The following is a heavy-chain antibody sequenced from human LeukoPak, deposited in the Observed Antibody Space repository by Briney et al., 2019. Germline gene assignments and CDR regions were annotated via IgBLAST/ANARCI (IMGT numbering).Heavy chain of an antibody. V-gene: IGHV4-59*01. Sequence: PSETLSLTCTVFGGSISSYYWSWIRQPPGKGLEWIGYIYYSGSTNYNPSLKSRVTISVDTSKNQFSLKLSSVTAADTAVYYCARYYYGSGSLDAFDIWGQGTMVTVSS. CDR1: GGSISSYY. CDR2: IYYSGST. CDR3: ARYYYGSGSLDAFDI. J-gene: IGHJ3*02. D-gene: IGHD3-10*01.